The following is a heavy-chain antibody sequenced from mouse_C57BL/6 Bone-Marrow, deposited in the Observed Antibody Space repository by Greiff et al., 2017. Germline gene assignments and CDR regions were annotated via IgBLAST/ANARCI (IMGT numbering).Heavy chain of an antibody. V-gene: IGHV5-4*03. CDR3: ARPYYYGRAWFAY. CDR1: GFTFSSYA. D-gene: IGHD1-1*01. CDR2: ISDGGSYT. J-gene: IGHJ3*01. Sequence: EVKLMESGGGLVKPGGSLKLSCAASGFTFSSYAMSWVRQTPEKRLEWVATISDGGSYTYYPDNVKGRFTISRDNAKNNLYLQMSHLKSEDTAMYYCARPYYYGRAWFAYWGQGTLVTVSA.